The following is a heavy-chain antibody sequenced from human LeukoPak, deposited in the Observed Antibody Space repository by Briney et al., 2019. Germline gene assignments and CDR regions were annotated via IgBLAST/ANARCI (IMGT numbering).Heavy chain of an antibody. J-gene: IGHJ5*02. Sequence: SETLSLTCSVSGYSIRSGYYWGWIRQPPGKGLEWIGTISHTGSTYYNPPLKSRVTVSVDTSKNQFSLKLSSVTAADTAVYYCARTLTAMGHNWFDPWGQGTLVTVSS. CDR3: ARTLTAMGHNWFDP. D-gene: IGHD5-18*01. CDR1: GYSIRSGYY. CDR2: ISHTGST. V-gene: IGHV4-38-2*01.